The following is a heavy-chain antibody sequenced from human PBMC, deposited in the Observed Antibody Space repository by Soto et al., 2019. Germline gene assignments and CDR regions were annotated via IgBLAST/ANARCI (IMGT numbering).Heavy chain of an antibody. Sequence: EVQLLESGGDLVQPGGSLRLCCAASGFTFSNSAMTWVRQAPGKGLEWVSSMTISGDSTYYADSVKGRFTISRDNSANTLYLQMNSLRPEDTAVYYCAKEIRPNDFWGQGTLVTVSS. J-gene: IGHJ4*02. CDR2: MTISGDST. V-gene: IGHV3-23*01. CDR1: GFTFSNSA. CDR3: AKEIRPNDF.